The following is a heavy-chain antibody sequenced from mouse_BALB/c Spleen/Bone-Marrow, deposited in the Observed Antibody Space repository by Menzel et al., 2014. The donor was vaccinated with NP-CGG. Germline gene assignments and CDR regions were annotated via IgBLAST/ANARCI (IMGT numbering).Heavy chain of an antibody. V-gene: IGHV1-4*01. D-gene: IGHD2-2*01. CDR1: GYTFAYYT. CDR3: AIGVYGYLFAY. CDR2: INPSSGYT. Sequence: QVQLQQPGAELARPGASVKMSCKASGYTFAYYTVHWVKQRPGQGLEWIGYINPSSGYTNYNQKFKDKATLTTDKSSSRAYMHLSGRTFEDSAVYYCAIGVYGYLFAYWCHGTRVTVSA. J-gene: IGHJ3*01.